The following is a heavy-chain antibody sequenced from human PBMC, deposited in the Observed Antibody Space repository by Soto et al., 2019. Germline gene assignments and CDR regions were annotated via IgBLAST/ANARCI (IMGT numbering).Heavy chain of an antibody. CDR1: GFTFSDYY. D-gene: IGHD1-26*01. J-gene: IGHJ4*02. CDR2: ISSSSSYT. V-gene: IGHV3-11*06. Sequence: QVQLVESGGGLVKPGGSLRLSCAASGFTFSDYYMSWIRQAPGKGLEWVSYISSSSSYTNYADSVKGRFTISRDNAKNSVYLQMNSLRSEDTAVYYCARLGWELRMTLGYWGQGTLVTVSS. CDR3: ARLGWELRMTLGY.